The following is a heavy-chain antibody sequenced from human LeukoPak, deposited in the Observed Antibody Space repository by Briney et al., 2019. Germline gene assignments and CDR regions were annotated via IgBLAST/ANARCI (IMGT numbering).Heavy chain of an antibody. D-gene: IGHD6-6*01. CDR2: INPNSGGT. Sequence: GASVKVSCKASGYTFTGYYMHWVRQAPGQGLEWMGWINPNSGGTNYAQKFQGRVTMTRDTSISTAYMELSRLRSDDTAVYYCARVVTFQLVGFDYWGQGTLVTVSS. CDR3: ARVVTFQLVGFDY. J-gene: IGHJ4*02. V-gene: IGHV1-2*02. CDR1: GYTFTGYY.